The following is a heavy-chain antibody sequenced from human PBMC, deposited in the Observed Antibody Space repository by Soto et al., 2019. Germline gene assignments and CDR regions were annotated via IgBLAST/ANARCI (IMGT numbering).Heavy chain of an antibody. D-gene: IGHD6-6*01. CDR1: GYTFTSYD. V-gene: IGHV1-8*01. Sequence: ASVKVSCKASGYTFTSYDINWVRQATGQGLEWMGWMNPNSGNTGYAQKFQGRVTMTRNTSISTAYMELSSLISEDTAVYYRSRGIAARPYYFDYWGQGTLVTVSS. CDR2: MNPNSGNT. J-gene: IGHJ4*02. CDR3: SRGIAARPYYFDY.